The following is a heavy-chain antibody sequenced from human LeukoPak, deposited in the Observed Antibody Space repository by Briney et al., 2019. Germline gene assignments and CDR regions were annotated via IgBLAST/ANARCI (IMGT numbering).Heavy chain of an antibody. CDR1: GFTVSSSY. D-gene: IGHD2-15*01. Sequence: GGSLRLSCAASGFTVSSSYMYWVRQAPGKGLEWVSFFYRGDSTYYAESVRGRFTISGDNSKNTLYLLMNSLIPEDTAVYYCAREVVSIPSYFESWGQGTLVTVS. V-gene: IGHV3-53*01. CDR3: AREVVSIPSYFES. J-gene: IGHJ4*02. CDR2: FYRGDST.